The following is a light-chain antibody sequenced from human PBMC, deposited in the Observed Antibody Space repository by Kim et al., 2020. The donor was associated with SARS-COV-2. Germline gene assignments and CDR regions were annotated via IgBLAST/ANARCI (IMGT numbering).Light chain of an antibody. Sequence: ASVGDTLTSTGRGSQGIGSALAWYKYEPGKTPILHVYGASSLQSGVRSRFSGSGSGTDFTLSISSLQPEDFASYYCQQTDTFPPTFGGGTKVDIK. V-gene: IGKV1-12*01. CDR2: GAS. CDR1: QGIGSA. CDR3: QQTDTFPPT. J-gene: IGKJ4*01.